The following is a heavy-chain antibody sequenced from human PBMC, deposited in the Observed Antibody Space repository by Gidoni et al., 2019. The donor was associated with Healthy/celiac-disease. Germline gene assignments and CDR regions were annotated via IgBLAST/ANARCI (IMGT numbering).Heavy chain of an antibody. J-gene: IGHJ4*02. V-gene: IGHV3-33*01. CDR2: IWYDGSNK. Sequence: QVQLVESGGGVVQPGRSLRLSCAASGFTFSSYGMHWVRQAPGKGLERVAVIWYDGSNKYYADSVKGRFTISRDNSKNTLYLQMNSLRAEDTAAYYCARGGQWLVYYFDYWGQGTLVTVSS. CDR1: GFTFSSYG. D-gene: IGHD6-19*01. CDR3: ARGGQWLVYYFDY.